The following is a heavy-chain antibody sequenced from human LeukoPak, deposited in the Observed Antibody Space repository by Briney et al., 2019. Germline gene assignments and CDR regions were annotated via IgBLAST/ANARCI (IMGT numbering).Heavy chain of an antibody. V-gene: IGHV6-1*01. Sequence: RTYYRSKWYNDYAVSVKSRITTTPDTSKNQFSLQLNSVTPEDTAVYFCARDYLKEWAFDIWGQGTMVTVSS. D-gene: IGHD2-8*01. CDR2: TYYRSKWYN. J-gene: IGHJ3*02. CDR3: ARDYLKEWAFDI.